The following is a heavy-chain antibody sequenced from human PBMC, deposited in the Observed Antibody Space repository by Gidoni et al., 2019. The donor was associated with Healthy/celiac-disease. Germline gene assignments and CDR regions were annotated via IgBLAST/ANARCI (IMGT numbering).Heavy chain of an antibody. V-gene: IGHV3-74*01. CDR1: GFTFSSPW. J-gene: IGHJ4*02. D-gene: IGHD2-2*02. CDR3: ASQYCSSTSCYRGPLDY. CDR2: SNSDGSST. Sequence: EVQLVESGGGLVQPGGSLRLSCSASGFTFSSPWMHWVRQAPGKGLVWVSRSNSDGSSTSYADSGKGRFTISRDNAKNTLYLQMNSLRAEDTAVYYCASQYCSSTSCYRGPLDYWGQGTLVTVSS.